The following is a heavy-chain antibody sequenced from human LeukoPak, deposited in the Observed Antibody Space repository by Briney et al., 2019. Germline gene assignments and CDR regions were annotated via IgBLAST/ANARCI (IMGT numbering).Heavy chain of an antibody. Sequence: GRSLRLSCAASGFTFSSYGMHWVRQAPGKGLEWVALIWYDGSDIYYADSVKGRFIISRDNSKNTLYLQMNTLRVEDTAVYYCARGSAALYYFDFWGQGTLVTVSS. CDR3: ARGSAALYYFDF. J-gene: IGHJ4*02. CDR1: GFTFSSYG. D-gene: IGHD2-2*01. CDR2: IWYDGSDI. V-gene: IGHV3-33*01.